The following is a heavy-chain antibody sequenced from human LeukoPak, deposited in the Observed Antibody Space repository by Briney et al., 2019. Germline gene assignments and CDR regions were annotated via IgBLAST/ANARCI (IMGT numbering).Heavy chain of an antibody. CDR3: AREDQLLYFDY. V-gene: IGHV1-46*01. J-gene: IGHJ4*02. CDR2: INPSGGST. D-gene: IGHD2-2*01. Sequence: ASVKVSCKASGYAFTSYYMHWVRQAPGQGLEWMGIINPSGGSTSYAQKFQGRVTMTRDTSTSTVYMELSSLRSEDTAVYYCAREDQLLYFDYWGQGTLVTVSS. CDR1: GYAFTSYY.